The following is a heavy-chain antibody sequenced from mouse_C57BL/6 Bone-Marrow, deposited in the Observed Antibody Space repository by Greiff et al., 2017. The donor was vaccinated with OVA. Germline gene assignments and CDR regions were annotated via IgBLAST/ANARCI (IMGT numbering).Heavy chain of an antibody. CDR3: ARGGYYLDY. Sequence: QVQLQQPGAELVKPGASVKMSCKASGYTFTSYWLTWVKQRPGQGLEWIGDIYPGRGSTNYNEKFKSKATLTVDTSSSTAYMQLSSLTSEDSAVYYCARGGYYLDYWGQGTTLTVSS. J-gene: IGHJ2*01. V-gene: IGHV1-55*01. CDR2: IYPGRGST. D-gene: IGHD2-3*01. CDR1: GYTFTSYW.